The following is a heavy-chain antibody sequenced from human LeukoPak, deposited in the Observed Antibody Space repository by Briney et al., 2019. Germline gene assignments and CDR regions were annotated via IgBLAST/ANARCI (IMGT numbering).Heavy chain of an antibody. D-gene: IGHD6-19*01. CDR2: INPSGGST. CDR1: GYTFTSYY. V-gene: IGHV1-46*01. CDR3: ARAPLSSYSSGWYYFDY. Sequence: ASVKVSCKASGYTFTSYYMHWVRQAPGQGLEWMGIINPSGGSTSYAQKLQGRVTMTRDTSTSTVYMELSSLRSEDTAVYYCARAPLSSYSSGWYYFDYWGQGTLVTVSS. J-gene: IGHJ4*02.